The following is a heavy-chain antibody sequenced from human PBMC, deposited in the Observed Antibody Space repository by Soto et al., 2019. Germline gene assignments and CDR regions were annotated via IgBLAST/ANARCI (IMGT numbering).Heavy chain of an antibody. J-gene: IGHJ6*02. CDR1: GFTFSSYG. D-gene: IGHD6-25*01. Sequence: QVQLVESGGGVVQPGRSLRLSCAASGFTFSSYGMHWVRQAPGKGLEWVAVISYDGSNKYYADSVKGRFTISRDNSKNTLYLQMTSLRAEDTAVYYCAPYVWSSGGYGMDVWGQGTTVTVSS. V-gene: IGHV3-30*03. CDR2: ISYDGSNK. CDR3: APYVWSSGGYGMDV.